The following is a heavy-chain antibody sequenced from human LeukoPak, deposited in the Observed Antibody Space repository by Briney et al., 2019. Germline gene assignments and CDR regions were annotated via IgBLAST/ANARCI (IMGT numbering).Heavy chain of an antibody. CDR2: ISAYNGNT. J-gene: IGHJ5*02. Sequence: ASVKVSCKASGYTFTSYGISWVRQAPGQGLEWMGWISAYNGNTNYAQKLQGRGTMTTDTSTSTAYMELRSLRSDDTAVYYCARDSGITGTNWFDPWGQGTLVTVST. D-gene: IGHD1-7*01. V-gene: IGHV1-18*01. CDR3: ARDSGITGTNWFDP. CDR1: GYTFTSYG.